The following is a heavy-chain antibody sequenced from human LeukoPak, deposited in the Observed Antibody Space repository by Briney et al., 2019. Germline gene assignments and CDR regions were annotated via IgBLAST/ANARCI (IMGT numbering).Heavy chain of an antibody. J-gene: IGHJ5*02. V-gene: IGHV3-33*06. D-gene: IGHD3-3*01. CDR1: GFTFSSYG. CDR2: IWYDGSNK. CDR3: AKQAPLEWYDNWFDP. Sequence: GGSLRLSCAASGFTFSSYGMHWVRQAPGKGLEWVAVIWYDGSNKYYADSVKGRFTISRDNSKNTLYLQMNSLRAEDTAVYYCAKQAPLEWYDNWFDPWGQGTLVTVSS.